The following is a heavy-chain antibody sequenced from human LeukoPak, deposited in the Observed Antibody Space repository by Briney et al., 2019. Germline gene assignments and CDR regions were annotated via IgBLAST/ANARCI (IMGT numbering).Heavy chain of an antibody. D-gene: IGHD3-10*01. CDR2: IYYSGST. V-gene: IGHV4-59*01. J-gene: IGHJ6*03. Sequence: SETLSLTCTVSGGSISSYYWSWIRQPPGKGLEWIGYIYYSGSTNYNPSLKSRVTISVDTSKNQFSLKLSSVTAADTAVCYCARAYGSGSSPLSYYYMDVWGKGTTVTISS. CDR3: ARAYGSGSSPLSYYYMDV. CDR1: GGSISSYY.